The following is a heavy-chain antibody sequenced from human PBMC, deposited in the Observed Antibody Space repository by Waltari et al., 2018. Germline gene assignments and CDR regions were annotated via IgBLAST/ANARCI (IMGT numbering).Heavy chain of an antibody. D-gene: IGHD2-15*01. V-gene: IGHV4-39*01. CDR3: VRHARTTSGGKHFDH. CDR2: MYYSGGT. CDR1: GDSISSSSYY. J-gene: IGHJ4*02. Sequence: QLQLQESGPGLVKASETLSLTWTVSGDSISSSSYYWGWVRQPPGKGLEWIGNMYYSGGTYYNPSLKGRVTISGDTSKSQFSLKLSSVTAADTSMYYCVRHARTTSGGKHFDHWGQGMLVTVSP.